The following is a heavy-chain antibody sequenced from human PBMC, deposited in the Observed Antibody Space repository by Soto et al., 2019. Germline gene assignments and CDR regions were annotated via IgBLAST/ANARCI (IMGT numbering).Heavy chain of an antibody. CDR3: ASQPSGLWHY. CDR2: ISHSGST. V-gene: IGHV4-30-2*01. Sequence: HLQLQESGSRLVKPSQTLSLNCAVSGDSISSADYSWNWVRQPPGKGLEWIGYISHSGSTYYNPSLNSRVTLSVDRSRNPFSPNLNSVTAADTAVYYCASQPSGLWHYWGQGTLVTVSS. J-gene: IGHJ4*02. D-gene: IGHD3-10*01. CDR1: GDSISSADYS.